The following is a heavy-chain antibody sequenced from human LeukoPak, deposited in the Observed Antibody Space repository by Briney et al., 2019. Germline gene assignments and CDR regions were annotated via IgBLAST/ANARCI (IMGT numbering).Heavy chain of an antibody. Sequence: GESLKISCKGFGYSFTSYWIGWVRQIPGKGLEWMGIIYPGDSDTRYSPSFQGQVTISADKSISTAYLQWSSLKASDTAMYYCGGGYSSSSVTWDSWGERALVTVSS. D-gene: IGHD6-6*01. J-gene: IGHJ4*02. V-gene: IGHV5-51*01. CDR2: IYPGDSDT. CDR1: GYSFTSYW. CDR3: GGGYSSSSVTWDS.